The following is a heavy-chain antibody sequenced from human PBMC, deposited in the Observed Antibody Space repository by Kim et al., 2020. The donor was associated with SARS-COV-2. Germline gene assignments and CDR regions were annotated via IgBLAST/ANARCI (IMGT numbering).Heavy chain of an antibody. CDR3: AKHRSSSWNPDYYYGMGV. CDR1: GGSISGSSYY. D-gene: IGHD6-13*01. V-gene: IGHV4-39*01. Sequence: SETLSLTCTVSGGSISGSSYYWGWIRQPPGKGLEWIGSIYSRGSTYYNPSLKSRVVISVDTSKNQLSLKMSSVTAADTAIYYCAKHRSSSWNPDYYYGMGVWGQGTTVTVSS. CDR2: IYSRGST. J-gene: IGHJ6*02.